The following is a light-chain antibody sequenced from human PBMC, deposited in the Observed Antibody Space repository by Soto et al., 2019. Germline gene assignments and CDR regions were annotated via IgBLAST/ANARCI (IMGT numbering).Light chain of an antibody. Sequence: DIVMTQSPLSLPVTPVELASISCRSSQSLLHSNGYNYLDWYLQKPGQSPQLLIYLGSNRASGGPDRLSGSGSGRDCTLKISGMEADDFGVYYCLQALQSIFTFGPGTEMETK. J-gene: IGKJ3*01. CDR3: LQALQSIFT. CDR2: LGS. V-gene: IGKV2-28*01. CDR1: QSLLHSNGYNY.